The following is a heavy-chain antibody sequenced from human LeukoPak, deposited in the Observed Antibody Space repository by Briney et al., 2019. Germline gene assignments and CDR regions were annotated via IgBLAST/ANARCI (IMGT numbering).Heavy chain of an antibody. V-gene: IGHV6-1*01. CDR2: IYYRSHWYG. D-gene: IGHD3-10*01. J-gene: IGHJ3*01. Sequence: SQTLSLTCAISGDSVSRTDAGWNWIRQSPSRGLEWLGRIYYRSHWYGDAVLSMKSRITIHPDTAKNPFSLQLKSVTPDDTALYYCARGLLIRGSLNSLIAFDLWGQGIMVTVSS. CDR3: ARGLLIRGSLNSLIAFDL. CDR1: GDSVSRTDAG.